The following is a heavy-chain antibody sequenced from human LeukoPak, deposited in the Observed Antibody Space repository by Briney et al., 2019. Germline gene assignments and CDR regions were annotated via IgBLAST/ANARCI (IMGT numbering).Heavy chain of an antibody. CDR3: ARRNLLTSDFDY. D-gene: IGHD2-15*01. CDR1: GGFISSYY. J-gene: IGHJ4*02. CDR2: IYYSGST. Sequence: SETLSLNCTVSGGFISSYYWSWIRQRPGKGLESVVYIYYSGSTNSSPSLKSRVTISVDTSKNQFSLKLSSVTAADTAVYYCARRNLLTSDFDYWGQGTLVTVSS. V-gene: IGHV4-59*08.